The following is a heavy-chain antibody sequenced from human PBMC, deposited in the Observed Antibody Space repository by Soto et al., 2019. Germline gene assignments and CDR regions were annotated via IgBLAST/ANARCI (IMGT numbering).Heavy chain of an antibody. J-gene: IGHJ4*02. D-gene: IGHD4-17*01. CDR3: AGGRDYGDYQPGVGFDY. CDR1: GYTFTSYG. Sequence: QVQLVQSGAEVKKPGASVKVSCKASGYTFTSYGISWVRQAPGQGLEWMGWISAYNGNTNYAQKLQGRVTMTTDTSASTAYMELRSLRYDDTAVYYCAGGRDYGDYQPGVGFDYWGQGTLVTVSS. V-gene: IGHV1-18*01. CDR2: ISAYNGNT.